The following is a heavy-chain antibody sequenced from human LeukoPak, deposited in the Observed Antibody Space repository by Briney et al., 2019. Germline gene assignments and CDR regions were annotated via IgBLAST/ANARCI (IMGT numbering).Heavy chain of an antibody. CDR3: AREGGGGAFDY. J-gene: IGHJ4*02. D-gene: IGHD3-16*01. CDR1: AFSLNAYS. Sequence: GGSLRLSCAASAFSLNAYSMNWVRQAPGKGLEWVSSISSSSSYIYYADSVKGRFTISRDNAKNSLYLQMNSLRAEDTAVYYCAREGGGGAFDYWGQGTLVTVSS. V-gene: IGHV3-21*01. CDR2: ISSSSSYI.